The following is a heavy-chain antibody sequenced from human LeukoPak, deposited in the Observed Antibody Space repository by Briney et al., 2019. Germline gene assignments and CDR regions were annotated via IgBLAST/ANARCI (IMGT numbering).Heavy chain of an antibody. CDR3: ARLPNYYDTGGLAFDI. V-gene: IGHV5-51*01. D-gene: IGHD3-22*01. Sequence: PGESLQISFQGSGSRFSNYWIGWVRPMPGKGLEWMGIINPGDSDTRYRPSLQGQVTISVDKSITTAYLQWSSLEASDTAMYYCARLPNYYDTGGLAFDIWGQGTLVTVSS. CDR2: INPGDSDT. J-gene: IGHJ3*02. CDR1: GSRFSNYW.